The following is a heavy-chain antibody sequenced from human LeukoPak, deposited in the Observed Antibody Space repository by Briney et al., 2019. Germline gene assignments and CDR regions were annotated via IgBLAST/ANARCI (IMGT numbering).Heavy chain of an antibody. Sequence: SETLSLTCTVSGGSISSSSYFWGWIRQPPGKGLEWIGSIYYSGSTYYNPSLKSRVTILVDTSKNQFSLKLSSVTAADTAVYYCARLYSRGWYEVDYWGQGTLVTVSS. J-gene: IGHJ4*02. D-gene: IGHD6-19*01. CDR2: IYYSGST. CDR3: ARLYSRGWYEVDY. CDR1: GGSISSSSYF. V-gene: IGHV4-39*01.